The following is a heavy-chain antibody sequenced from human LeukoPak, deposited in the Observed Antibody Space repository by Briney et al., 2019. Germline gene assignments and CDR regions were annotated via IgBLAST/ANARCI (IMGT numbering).Heavy chain of an antibody. D-gene: IGHD6-19*01. Sequence: GGSLRLSCAASGFTFTNYALHWVRQAPGKGLEWVAVISYDGTNKYYADSVKGRFTISRDNSKNTLYLQMDGLRVEDTAVYYCAKVGAVAAVDYWGQGTLVTVSS. CDR1: GFTFTNYA. CDR2: ISYDGTNK. V-gene: IGHV3-30*14. J-gene: IGHJ4*02. CDR3: AKVGAVAAVDY.